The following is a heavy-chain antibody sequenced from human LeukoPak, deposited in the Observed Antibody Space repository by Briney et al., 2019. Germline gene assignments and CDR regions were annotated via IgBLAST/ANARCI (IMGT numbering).Heavy chain of an antibody. J-gene: IGHJ5*02. V-gene: IGHV1-46*01. CDR2: INPTGGST. CDR3: ARDNSVGDNAWWFDP. Sequence: GSVKVSCKASGGTFTSYYMHWVRQAPGQGLEWMGLINPTGGSTGYAQKFQGRVTMTRDMSTSTDYMELSSLRSKDTAIYYCARDNSVGDNAWWFDPWGQGTLVTVSS. CDR1: GGTFTSYY. D-gene: IGHD1-26*01.